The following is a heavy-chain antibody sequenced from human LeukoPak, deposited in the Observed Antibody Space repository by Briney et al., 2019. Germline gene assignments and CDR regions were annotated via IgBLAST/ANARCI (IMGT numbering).Heavy chain of an antibody. Sequence: SETLSLTCAVYGGSFSGYYWSWIRQHPGKGLEWIGYIYYSGSTYYNPSLKSRVTISVDTSKNQFSLKLSSVTAADTAVYYCARAATMVRGVTAPLYYYYGMDVWGQGTTVTVSS. V-gene: IGHV4-31*11. CDR1: GGSFSGYY. CDR3: ARAATMVRGVTAPLYYYYGMDV. J-gene: IGHJ6*02. D-gene: IGHD3-10*01. CDR2: IYYSGST.